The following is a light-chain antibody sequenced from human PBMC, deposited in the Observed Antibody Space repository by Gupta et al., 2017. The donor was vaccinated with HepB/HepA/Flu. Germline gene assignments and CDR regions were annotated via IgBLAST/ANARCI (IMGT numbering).Light chain of an antibody. J-gene: IGKJ2*01. CDR2: AGS. CDR3: LQDDADPRT. V-gene: IGKV1-6*01. Sequence: IPMTPSPSSLSASVGDRVTVTCRASQDIINELGWYQQRPGKPPKLLIYAGSPLQSGVPSRFTGSGSGTNYTRSSNGLEPEDFATDDCLQDDADPRTCGQGTKLDIK. CDR1: QDIINE.